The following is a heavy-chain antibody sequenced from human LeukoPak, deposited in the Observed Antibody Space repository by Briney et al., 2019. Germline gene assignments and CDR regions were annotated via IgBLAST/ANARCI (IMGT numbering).Heavy chain of an antibody. D-gene: IGHD3-22*01. CDR3: AKTGNYYDSSGYLDY. V-gene: IGHV3-23*01. J-gene: IGHJ4*02. CDR1: GFTFSSYG. Sequence: GGTLRLSCAASGFTFSSYGMTWVCQAPGKGLEWVSVISRSGGSTYYADSVKGRFTISRDNSKNTLYLQMNSLRAEDTAVYYCAKTGNYYDSSGYLDYWGQGTLVTVSS. CDR2: ISRSGGST.